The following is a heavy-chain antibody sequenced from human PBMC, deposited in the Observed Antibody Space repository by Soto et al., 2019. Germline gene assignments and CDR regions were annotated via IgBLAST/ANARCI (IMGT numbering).Heavy chain of an antibody. D-gene: IGHD2-8*02. V-gene: IGHV3-30-3*02. J-gene: IGHJ6*02. CDR2: ISNDGVDK. Sequence: QVQLVESGGGVVQPGRSLRLSCVASGFTFSTYTMYWVRQAPGKGLEWVALISNDGVDKYFADSVKGRFTISRDNSKNTLYPQMHSLRAADTAIFFCAKWHTHAIIPPTVGGNYYYYDMDVWGQGTTVTVSS. CDR1: GFTFSTYT. CDR3: AKWHTHAIIPPTVGGNYYYYDMDV.